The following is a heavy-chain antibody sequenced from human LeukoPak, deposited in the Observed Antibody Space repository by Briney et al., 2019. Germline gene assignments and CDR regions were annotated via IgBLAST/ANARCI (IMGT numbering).Heavy chain of an antibody. D-gene: IGHD6-13*01. J-gene: IGHJ6*03. CDR2: ISSSSSTI. CDR1: GFTLSSYS. Sequence: TGGSLRLSCAASGFTLSSYSMNWVRQAPGKGLEWISYISSSSSTIYNEDSVKGQFTISRDNAKNSLYLQMNSLRAEDTAVYYCARDPRYSSSWSQGDYMDVWGRGTTVTVSS. V-gene: IGHV3-48*04. CDR3: ARDPRYSSSWSQGDYMDV.